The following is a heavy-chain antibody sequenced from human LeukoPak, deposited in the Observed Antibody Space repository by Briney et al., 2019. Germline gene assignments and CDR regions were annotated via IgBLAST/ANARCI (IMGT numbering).Heavy chain of an antibody. V-gene: IGHV1-18*01. D-gene: IGHD3-22*01. J-gene: IGHJ5*02. Sequence: ASVKVSCKASGYTFTSYGISWVRQAPGQGLEWMGWISAYNGNTNYAQKLQGRDTMTTDTSTSTAYMELRSLRSDDTAVYYCARDRYRPNYYDSSGYYRSNWFDPWGQGTLVTVSS. CDR3: ARDRYRPNYYDSSGYYRSNWFDP. CDR2: ISAYNGNT. CDR1: GYTFTSYG.